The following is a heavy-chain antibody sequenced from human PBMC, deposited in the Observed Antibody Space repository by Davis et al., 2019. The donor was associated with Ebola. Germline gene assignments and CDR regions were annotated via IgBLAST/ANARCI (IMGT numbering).Heavy chain of an antibody. D-gene: IGHD1-26*01. CDR2: LGTSADT. Sequence: PSETLSLTCAASGFTFSSYAMSWVRQAPGKGLEWVSTLGTSADTYYADSAKGRFTISRDNSKNTLYLQMNGLRVEDTAIYYCAKDTSNIWFDVWGQGTMVIVSS. CDR3: AKDTSNIWFDV. V-gene: IGHV3-23*01. CDR1: GFTFSSYA. J-gene: IGHJ3*01.